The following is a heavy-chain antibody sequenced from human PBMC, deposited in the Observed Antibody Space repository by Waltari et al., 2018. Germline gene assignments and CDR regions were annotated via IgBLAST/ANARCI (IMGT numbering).Heavy chain of an antibody. CDR2: MSDTGDGT. D-gene: IGHD3-10*01. Sequence: EVQLLESGGGLVQPGGSLRLSCVVSEFPFSDYAMSWVRQAPGKGLGGVSAMSDTGDGTNYAGSVKGRFTISRDNSKNTLYLQMNSLRVDDTAVYYCATGDYRGSGVPEYWGQGTLVTVSS. J-gene: IGHJ4*02. CDR3: ATGDYRGSGVPEY. CDR1: EFPFSDYA. V-gene: IGHV3-23*01.